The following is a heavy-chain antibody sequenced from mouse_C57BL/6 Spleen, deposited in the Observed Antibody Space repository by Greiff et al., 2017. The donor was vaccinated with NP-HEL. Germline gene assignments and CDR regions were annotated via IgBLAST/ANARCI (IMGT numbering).Heavy chain of an antibody. D-gene: IGHD1-1*01. CDR3: ASGITTEAY. Sequence: VQLQQSGPELVKPGASVKISCKASGYSFTGYYMNWVKQSPEKSLEWIGEINPSTGGTAYNQKFKAKATLTVDKSSSTAYMQLKSLTSEDSAVDYCASGITTEAYWGQGTLVTVSA. CDR1: GYSFTGYY. CDR2: INPSTGGT. V-gene: IGHV1-42*01. J-gene: IGHJ3*01.